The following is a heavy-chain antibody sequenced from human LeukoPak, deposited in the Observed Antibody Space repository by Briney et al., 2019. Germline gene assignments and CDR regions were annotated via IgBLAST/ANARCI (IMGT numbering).Heavy chain of an antibody. D-gene: IGHD3-22*01. CDR3: ARKDYYDSSGYSFDY. CDR2: INSDGSST. J-gene: IGHJ4*02. Sequence: PGGSLRLSCAASGFTFSSYWMHWVRQAPGKGLVWVSRINSDGSSTSYADSVKGRFTISRDNAKNTLYLQMNSLRAEDTAVYYCARKDYYDSSGYSFDYWGQGTLVTVSS. V-gene: IGHV3-74*01. CDR1: GFTFSSYW.